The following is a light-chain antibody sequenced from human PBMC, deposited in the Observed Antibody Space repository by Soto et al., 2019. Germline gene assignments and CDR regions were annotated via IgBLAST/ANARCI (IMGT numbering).Light chain of an antibody. CDR2: GAS. J-gene: IGKJ5*01. V-gene: IGKV3-20*01. CDR1: QSVSSSY. CDR3: QHYGGSPPVT. Sequence: EIVLTQSPGTLSLSPGERATLSCRASQSVSSSYLAWYQQKPGQAPRLLIYGASSRATGIPDMFSGSGTGTDFMLTISRLWPEDVAVYYCQHYGGSPPVTFGRGTRLEIK.